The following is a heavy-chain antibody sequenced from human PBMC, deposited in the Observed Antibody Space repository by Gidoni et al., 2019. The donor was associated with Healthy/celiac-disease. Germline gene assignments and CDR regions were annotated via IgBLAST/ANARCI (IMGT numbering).Heavy chain of an antibody. J-gene: IGHJ6*02. Sequence: QLQLQESCPGLVKPSETLSLPCTVPGGSISSSSYYWGWIRQPPGKGLEWIGSIYYSGSTYYNPSLKSRVTISVDTSKNQFSLKLSAVTAADTAVYYCARDGYNKYYYYGMDVWGQGTTVTVSS. CDR1: GGSISSSSYY. CDR3: ARDGYNKYYYYGMDV. V-gene: IGHV4-39*02. CDR2: IYYSGST. D-gene: IGHD5-12*01.